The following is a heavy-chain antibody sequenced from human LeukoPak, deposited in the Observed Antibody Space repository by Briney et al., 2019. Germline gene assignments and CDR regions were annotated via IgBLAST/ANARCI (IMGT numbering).Heavy chain of an antibody. D-gene: IGHD6-19*01. CDR3: AREGFGYSSGWYGY. CDR2: ISAYNGNT. CDR1: GYTFTNYD. Sequence: ASVKVSCKASGYTFTNYDINWVRQATGQGLEWMGWISAYNGNTNYAQKLQGRVTMTTDTSTSTAYMELRSLRSDDTAVYYCAREGFGYSSGWYGYWGQGTLVTVSS. V-gene: IGHV1-18*01. J-gene: IGHJ4*02.